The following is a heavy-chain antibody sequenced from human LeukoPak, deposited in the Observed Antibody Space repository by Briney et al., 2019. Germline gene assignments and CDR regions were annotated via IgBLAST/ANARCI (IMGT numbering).Heavy chain of an antibody. V-gene: IGHV4-4*07. D-gene: IGHD3-10*01. CDR3: ARGTYYYGSGSLNWFDP. CDR1: GGSISSYY. CDR2: IYISGST. Sequence: PSETLSLTCTVSGGSISSYYWSWIRQPAGKGLEWIGRIYISGSTTYNPSLKSRVTISIDTSKNQFSLKLSSVTAADTAVYYCARGTYYYGSGSLNWFDPWGQGTLVTVSS. J-gene: IGHJ5*02.